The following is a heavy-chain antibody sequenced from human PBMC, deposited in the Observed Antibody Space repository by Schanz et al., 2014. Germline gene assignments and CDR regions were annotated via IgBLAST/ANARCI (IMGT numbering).Heavy chain of an antibody. CDR3: ARVHSTSLERGSHYYMDV. D-gene: IGHD2-2*01. V-gene: IGHV4-59*01. Sequence: QVQLQESVPGLVRPSETLSLPCTVSGGSISSYYWSWIRQSPGKGPEWIGYITYSGGTNHNASLKSRVTIAVDTPKNQFSLKVTSVTAADTAIYYCARVHSTSLERGSHYYMDVWGKGTTVTVSS. CDR2: ITYSGGT. CDR1: GGSISSYY. J-gene: IGHJ6*03.